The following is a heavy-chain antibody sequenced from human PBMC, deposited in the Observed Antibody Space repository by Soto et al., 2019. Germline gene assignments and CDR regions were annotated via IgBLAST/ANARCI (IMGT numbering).Heavy chain of an antibody. CDR1: GGTFSSYA. J-gene: IGHJ3*02. D-gene: IGHD3-22*01. CDR2: IIPIFGTA. Sequence: SVKVSCKASGGTFSSYAISWVRQAPGQGLEWMGGIIPIFGTANYAQKFQGRVTITADESTSTAYMELSSLRSEDTAVYYCARDATYYDSSGLDIWGQGTMVTVSS. V-gene: IGHV1-69*13. CDR3: ARDATYYDSSGLDI.